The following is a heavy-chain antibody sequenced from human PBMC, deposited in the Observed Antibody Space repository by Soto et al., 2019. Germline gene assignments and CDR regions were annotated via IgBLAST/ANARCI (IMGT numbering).Heavy chain of an antibody. J-gene: IGHJ4*02. Sequence: SETLSLTCTVSGGSISSYYWSWIRQPPGKGLEWIGYIYYSGSTNYNPSLKSRVTISVDTSKNQFSLKLSSVTAADTAVYYCARHSPNYGSGSYRQLYYFDYWGQGTLVTVSS. V-gene: IGHV4-59*08. CDR2: IYYSGST. CDR3: ARHSPNYGSGSYRQLYYFDY. D-gene: IGHD3-10*01. CDR1: GGSISSYY.